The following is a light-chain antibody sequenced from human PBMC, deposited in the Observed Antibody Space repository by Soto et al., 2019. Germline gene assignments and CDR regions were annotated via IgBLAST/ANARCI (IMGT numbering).Light chain of an antibody. CDR3: QQYDSSWT. Sequence: DIQMTQSPATLSASLGDRVTITCRASQSISGWLAWYQQKPGKAPKLLIYDASSLESGVPSRLSGSGSGTEFTLTISSLQPDDFATYYCQQYDSSWTFGQGTKVDIK. CDR2: DAS. J-gene: IGKJ1*01. V-gene: IGKV1-5*01. CDR1: QSISGW.